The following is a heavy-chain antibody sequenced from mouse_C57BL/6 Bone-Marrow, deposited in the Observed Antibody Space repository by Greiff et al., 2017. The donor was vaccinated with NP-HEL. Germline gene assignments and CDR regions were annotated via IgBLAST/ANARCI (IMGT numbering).Heavy chain of an antibody. D-gene: IGHD2-1*01. V-gene: IGHV1-81*01. CDR3: ASNYEGQNYAMDY. CDR1: GYTFTSYG. Sequence: QVQLKQSGAELARPGASVKLSCKASGYTFTSYGISWVKQRTGQGLEWIGEIYPRSGNTYYNEKFKGKATLTADKSSSTAYMELRSLTSEDSAVYFCASNYEGQNYAMDYWGQGTSVTVSS. J-gene: IGHJ4*01. CDR2: IYPRSGNT.